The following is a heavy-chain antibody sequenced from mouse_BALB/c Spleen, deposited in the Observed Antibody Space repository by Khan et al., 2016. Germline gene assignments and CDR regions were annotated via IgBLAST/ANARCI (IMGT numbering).Heavy chain of an antibody. D-gene: IGHD2-4*01. CDR1: GFTFSDYY. Sequence: EVELVESGGGLVKPGGSLKLSCAASGFTFSDYYMYWVRQTPEKRLEWVATISDGGSYTYYPDSVKGRFTISRDNAKNNLYLQMSSLKSEDTAMYYCAREGLRRGFAYWGQGTPVTVSA. V-gene: IGHV5-4*02. CDR2: ISDGGSYT. CDR3: AREGLRRGFAY. J-gene: IGHJ3*01.